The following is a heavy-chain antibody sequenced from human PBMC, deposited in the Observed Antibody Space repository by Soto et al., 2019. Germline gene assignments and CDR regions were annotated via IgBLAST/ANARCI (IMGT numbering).Heavy chain of an antibody. CDR2: ISESGGHT. J-gene: IGHJ4*02. CDR3: VKAAVLYYFDY. D-gene: IGHD6-19*01. Sequence: EVQLLESGGGLVQPGGSLRLSCAASGFTFRNYAMNWVRQAPGKGLEWVSSISESGGHTYYADSVKGRFTISRDNSRNMVYLQMNSLRAEDTAIYLCVKAAVLYYFDYWGQGALVTVSS. V-gene: IGHV3-23*01. CDR1: GFTFRNYA.